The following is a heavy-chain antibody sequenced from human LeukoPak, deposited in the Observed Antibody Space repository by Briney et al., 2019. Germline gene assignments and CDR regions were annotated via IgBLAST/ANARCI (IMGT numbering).Heavy chain of an antibody. CDR1: GGSINSSSYY. CDR3: ARGTAAAPLDY. CDR2: IYYTGST. Sequence: SETLSLTCAVSGGSINSSSYYWYWIRQSPEKGLEWIGSIYYTGSTYCNPSLKSRVTISVDTSKNQFSLKLSSVTAADTAVYYCARGTAAAPLDYWGQGTLVTVSS. V-gene: IGHV4-39*01. J-gene: IGHJ4*02. D-gene: IGHD6-13*01.